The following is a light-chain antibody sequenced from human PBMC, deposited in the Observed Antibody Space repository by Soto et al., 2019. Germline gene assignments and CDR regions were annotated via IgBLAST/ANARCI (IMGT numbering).Light chain of an antibody. CDR2: GNT. J-gene: IGLJ1*01. V-gene: IGLV1-40*01. CDR1: SSNIGAGFD. CDR3: QSSDSSMSRI. Sequence: QSVRTQPPSVSGAPGQRVTISCTGSSSNIGAGFDVHWYQQLPGTAPRLVIYGNTNRPSGVPDRFSGSKSGTSASLAITGLQAEDEADYYCQSSDSSMSRIFGTGT.